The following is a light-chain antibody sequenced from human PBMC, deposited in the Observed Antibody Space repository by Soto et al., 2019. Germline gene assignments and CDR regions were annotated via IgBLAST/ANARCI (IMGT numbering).Light chain of an antibody. CDR3: SSYTGIDTQV. Sequence: QSALTQPASVSGSPGQSITISCTGTSSDVGGYNYVSWYQQHPGKVPKLIIYEVNNRPSGVSYRFSGSKSGNTASLTISGLQAEDEADYDCSSYTGIDTQVFGGGTKVTVL. J-gene: IGLJ2*01. CDR2: EVN. V-gene: IGLV2-14*01. CDR1: SSDVGGYNY.